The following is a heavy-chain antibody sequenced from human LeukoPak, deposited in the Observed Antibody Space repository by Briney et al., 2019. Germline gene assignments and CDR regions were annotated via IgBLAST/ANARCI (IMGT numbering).Heavy chain of an antibody. J-gene: IGHJ4*02. D-gene: IGHD1-1*01. V-gene: IGHV4-59*08. CDR1: GGSISRYY. Sequence: PSETLSLTCTVSGGSISRYYWSWIRQPPGKGLEWSGYIYYSGSTNYNPSLKSRVTISVDTSKNQFSLKLSSVTAADTAVYYCARGALKATNPFDYWGQGTLVTVSS. CDR3: ARGALKATNPFDY. CDR2: IYYSGST.